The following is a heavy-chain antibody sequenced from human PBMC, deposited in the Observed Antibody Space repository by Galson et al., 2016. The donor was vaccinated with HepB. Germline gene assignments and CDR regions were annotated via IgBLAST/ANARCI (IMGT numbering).Heavy chain of an antibody. J-gene: IGHJ4*02. CDR3: ARAKLLGTFDS. Sequence: SETLSLTCFVSDDSLSSRHYYWGWIRQPPGKALEWIGSLYPSGNNYYNPSLKSRVTMSVNTSKNHFSLTVTSMTATDTAVYYCARAKLLGTFDSWGQGTQVAVSS. CDR2: LYPSGNN. V-gene: IGHV4-39*02. CDR1: DDSLSSRHYY. D-gene: IGHD3-10*01.